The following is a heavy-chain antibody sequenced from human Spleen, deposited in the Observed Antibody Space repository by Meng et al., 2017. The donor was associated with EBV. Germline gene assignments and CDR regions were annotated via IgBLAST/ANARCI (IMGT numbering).Heavy chain of an antibody. J-gene: IGHJ4*02. V-gene: IGHV7-4-1*02. Sequence: QVHLEQSGSELKKPGASVKVSCKASGYIFNTYAMNWVRQAPGQGLEWVGWINTNTGFPTYAQGFTGRFVFSLDTSVSTAYLQISSLRPEDSAVYYCARGLAYGDHGIDSWGQGTLVTISS. CDR2: INTNTGFP. D-gene: IGHD4-17*01. CDR3: ARGLAYGDHGIDS. CDR1: GYIFNTYA.